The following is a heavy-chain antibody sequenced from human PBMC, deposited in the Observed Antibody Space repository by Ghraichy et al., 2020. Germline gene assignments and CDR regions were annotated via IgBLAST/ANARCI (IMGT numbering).Heavy chain of an antibody. CDR1: GGSISSYY. J-gene: IGHJ3*02. Sequence: SQTLSLTCTVSGGSISSYYWSWIRRPPGKGLEWIGYIYYSGSTNYNPSLKSRVTISVDTSKNQFSLKLSSVTAADTAVYYCARHSYDFWSGYDAFDIWGQGTMVTVSS. V-gene: IGHV4-59*08. CDR2: IYYSGST. CDR3: ARHSYDFWSGYDAFDI. D-gene: IGHD3-3*01.